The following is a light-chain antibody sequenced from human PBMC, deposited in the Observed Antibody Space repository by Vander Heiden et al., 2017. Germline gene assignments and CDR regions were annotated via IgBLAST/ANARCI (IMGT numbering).Light chain of an antibody. CDR3: QEDDTTPWT. Sequence: DIVMTQSPDSLAVSLGERATINCKSSQSVLYSSNNKNYLAWYQQKPGQPPKLLIYWASTRESGVPDRFSGSASGTDFTLTISILQAEDVAVYYCQEDDTTPWTFGPGTKVEIK. J-gene: IGKJ1*01. CDR2: WAS. V-gene: IGKV4-1*01. CDR1: QSVLYSSNNKNY.